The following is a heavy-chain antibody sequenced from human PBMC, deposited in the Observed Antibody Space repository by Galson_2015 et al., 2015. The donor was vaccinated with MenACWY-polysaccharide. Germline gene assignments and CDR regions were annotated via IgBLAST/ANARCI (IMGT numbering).Heavy chain of an antibody. CDR2: IQYDGSQK. CDR1: GLKFRGSG. J-gene: IGHJ3*01. D-gene: IGHD3-10*02. Sequence: LRLSCAASGLKFRGSGMHWVRPAPGKGLEWVAVIQYDGSQKQYIDSVKGRFTISRDNSKNTLYLEMNSLRAEDTALYYCAREGSRIVFHAFDVWGQGTMVTVSS. CDR3: AREGSRIVFHAFDV. V-gene: IGHV3-33*01.